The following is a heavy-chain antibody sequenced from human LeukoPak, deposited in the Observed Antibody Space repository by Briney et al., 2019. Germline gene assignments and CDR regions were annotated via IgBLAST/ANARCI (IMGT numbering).Heavy chain of an antibody. V-gene: IGHV1-18*01. D-gene: IGHD4-17*01. J-gene: IGHJ4*02. CDR1: GYSFTKFG. CDR2: ISAHSGKT. Sequence: ASVRVSRNVSGYSFTKFGISWVRQAPGQGLGWMGWISAHSGKTNYAPRLQDRVTMTTDTSTSAAYMELRSLTFDDTAIYYCARVGSAYGDPLEYDYWGQGTLVIVSS. CDR3: ARVGSAYGDPLEYDY.